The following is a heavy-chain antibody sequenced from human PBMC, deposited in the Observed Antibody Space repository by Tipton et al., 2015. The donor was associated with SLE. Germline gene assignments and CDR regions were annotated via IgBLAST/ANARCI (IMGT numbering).Heavy chain of an antibody. V-gene: IGHV3-69-1*01. Sequence: LSLTCAASGFTFRNYDMTWVRQAPGKGLEWVSVISPTGNTYYADSVKGRFTISRDDAKNSAYLQMNSLRDEDTAVYYCAREASLSYWGQGTLVTVTS. CDR3: AREASLSY. CDR1: GFTFRNYD. CDR2: ISPTGNT. D-gene: IGHD6-6*01. J-gene: IGHJ4*02.